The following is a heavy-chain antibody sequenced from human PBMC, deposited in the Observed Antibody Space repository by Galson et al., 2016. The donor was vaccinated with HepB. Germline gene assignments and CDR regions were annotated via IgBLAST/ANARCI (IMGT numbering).Heavy chain of an antibody. V-gene: IGHV3-74*01. CDR1: GFSLSRYW. J-gene: IGHJ4*02. D-gene: IGHD2-2*01. CDR2: VSTDGRST. CDR3: ARAPPLPATVGGYDS. Sequence: SLRLSCAASGFSLSRYWMHWVRQAPGKGPVCVSRVSTDGRSTNYADSVKGRFTISRDNAKNTLYLEINSLRAEDTAVYYCARAPPLPATVGGYDSWGQGILVTVSS.